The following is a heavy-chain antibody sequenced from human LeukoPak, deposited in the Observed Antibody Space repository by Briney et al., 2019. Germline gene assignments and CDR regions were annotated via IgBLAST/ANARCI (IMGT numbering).Heavy chain of an antibody. CDR1: GFTVSSNY. D-gene: IGHD2-15*01. Sequence: GGSLRLSCAASGFTVSSNYMSWVRQAPGKGLEWVSVIYSGGSTYYADSVRGRFTISRDNSKNTLYLQMNSLRAEDTAVYYCARGRLGCSGGSCHPDYWGQGTLVTVSS. V-gene: IGHV3-53*01. CDR3: ARGRLGCSGGSCHPDY. J-gene: IGHJ4*02. CDR2: IYSGGST.